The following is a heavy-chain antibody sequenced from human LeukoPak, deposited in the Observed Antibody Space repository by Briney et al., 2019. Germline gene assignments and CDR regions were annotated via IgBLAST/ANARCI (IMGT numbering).Heavy chain of an antibody. Sequence: GGSLRLSCAASGFTFSSYWMHWVRQAPGKGLVWVSRINSDGSSTSYADSVKGRFTISRDNAKSTLYLQMSSLRAEDTAVYYCAELGITMIGGVWGKGTTVTISS. V-gene: IGHV3-74*01. CDR1: GFTFSSYW. CDR3: AELGITMIGGV. CDR2: INSDGSST. D-gene: IGHD3-10*02. J-gene: IGHJ6*04.